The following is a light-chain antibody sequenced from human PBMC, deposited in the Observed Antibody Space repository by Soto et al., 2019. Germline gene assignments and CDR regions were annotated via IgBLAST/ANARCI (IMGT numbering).Light chain of an antibody. CDR2: GTS. V-gene: IGKV3-20*01. CDR1: QSVRSSY. Sequence: EIVLTQSPGTLSLSPGERATLSCRASQSVRSSYLAWYQQKPGQAPRLLIYGTSSRATGIPDRISGSGSGTDFTLTISRLEPEHFAVYYCQQYDRSPLTFGQGTKVEFK. J-gene: IGKJ1*01. CDR3: QQYDRSPLT.